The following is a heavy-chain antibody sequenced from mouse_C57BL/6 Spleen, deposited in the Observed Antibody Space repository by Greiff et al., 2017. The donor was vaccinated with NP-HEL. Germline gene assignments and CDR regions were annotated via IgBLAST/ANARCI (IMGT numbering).Heavy chain of an antibody. D-gene: IGHD4-1*01. CDR1: GYAFSSYW. V-gene: IGHV1-80*01. CDR2: IYPGDGDT. Sequence: QVQLQQSGAELVKPGASVKISCKASGYAFSSYWMNWVKQRPGKGLEWIGQIYPGDGDTNYNGKFKGKATLTADKSSSTAYMQLSSLTSEDSAVYFCARGGLGHAMDYWGQGTSVTVSS. CDR3: ARGGLGHAMDY. J-gene: IGHJ4*01.